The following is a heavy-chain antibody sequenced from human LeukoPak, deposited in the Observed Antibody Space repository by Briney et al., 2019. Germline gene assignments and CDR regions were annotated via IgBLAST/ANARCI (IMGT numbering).Heavy chain of an antibody. D-gene: IGHD1-26*01. CDR3: ARDRGELLRSDAFDI. V-gene: IGHV3-64*01. Sequence: GGSLRLSCAASGFTFSSYAMHWVRQAPGKGLEYVSAISSNGGSTYYANSVKGRFTISRDNSKNTLYLQMGSLRAEDMAVYYCARDRGELLRSDAFDIWGQGTLVTVSS. CDR2: ISSNGGST. J-gene: IGHJ3*02. CDR1: GFTFSSYA.